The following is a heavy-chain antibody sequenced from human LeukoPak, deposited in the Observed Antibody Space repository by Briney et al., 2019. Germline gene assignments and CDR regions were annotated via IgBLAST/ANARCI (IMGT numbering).Heavy chain of an antibody. V-gene: IGHV1-2*06. D-gene: IGHD2-2*01. J-gene: IGHJ4*02. CDR1: GYTFTGYH. CDR3: ARDYCSSTSCLFDY. Sequence: ASVKVSCKTSGYTFTGYHMHWVRQAPGQGLEWMGRINPNSGDTNYAQKFQGRVTMTRDTSISTAYMELSRLRSDDTAVYYCARDYCSSTSCLFDYWGQGTLVTVSS. CDR2: INPNSGDT.